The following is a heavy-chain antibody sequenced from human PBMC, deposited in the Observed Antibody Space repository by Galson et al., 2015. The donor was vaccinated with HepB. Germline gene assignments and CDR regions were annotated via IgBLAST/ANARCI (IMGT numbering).Heavy chain of an antibody. J-gene: IGHJ1*01. D-gene: IGHD3-22*01. CDR1: AFTFSRYT. V-gene: IGHV3-23*01. CDR3: AKEGYYYDSSGDYPPSNVYQH. Sequence: SLRLSSAASAFTFSRYTMRWVRQAPGKELESVSGISGSGAGTYLADSVKGRFTIFRDNSKKTLYLQMNSLRVEDTAVYYCAKEGYYYDSSGDYPPSNVYQHWGQGTLVTVSS. CDR2: ISGSGAGT.